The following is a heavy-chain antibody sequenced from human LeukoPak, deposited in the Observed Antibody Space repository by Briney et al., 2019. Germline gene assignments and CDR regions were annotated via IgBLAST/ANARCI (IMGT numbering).Heavy chain of an antibody. CDR2: IYTSGST. Sequence: SETLSLTCTVSGGSISSGSYYWSWIRQPAGKGLEWIGRIYTSGSTNYNPSLKSRVTISVDTSKNQFSLKLSSVTAADTAVYYCARDLEYSSSWYPVRYYYYYMDVWGKGTTVTVSS. V-gene: IGHV4-61*02. CDR3: ARDLEYSSSWYPVRYYYYYMDV. D-gene: IGHD6-13*01. CDR1: GGSISSGSYY. J-gene: IGHJ6*03.